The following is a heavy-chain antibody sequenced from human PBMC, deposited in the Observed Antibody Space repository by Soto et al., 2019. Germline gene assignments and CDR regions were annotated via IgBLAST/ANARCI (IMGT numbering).Heavy chain of an antibody. CDR3: AREARGYSGYDAHYYYGMDV. CDR1: GYTFTGYY. V-gene: IGHV1-2*04. D-gene: IGHD5-12*01. J-gene: IGHJ6*02. CDR2: INPNSGGT. Sequence: ASVKVSCKASGYTFTGYYMHWVRQAPGQGLEWMGWINPNSGGTNYAQTFQGWVTMTRDTSISTAYMELSRLRADDTAVYYCAREARGYSGYDAHYYYGMDVWGQGTTVTVSS.